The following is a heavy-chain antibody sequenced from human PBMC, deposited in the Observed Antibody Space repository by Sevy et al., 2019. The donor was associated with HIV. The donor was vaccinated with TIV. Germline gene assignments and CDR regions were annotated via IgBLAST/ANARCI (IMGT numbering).Heavy chain of an antibody. Sequence: ALVKVSCKASGYTFTGYYMHWVRQAPGQGLEWMGWINPNSGGTNYAQKFQGRVTMTRDTSISTAYMELSRLRSDDTAVYYCARGGWLRPYYFDYWGQGTLVTVSS. CDR3: ARGGWLRPYYFDY. CDR1: GYTFTGYY. J-gene: IGHJ4*02. V-gene: IGHV1-2*02. CDR2: INPNSGGT. D-gene: IGHD5-12*01.